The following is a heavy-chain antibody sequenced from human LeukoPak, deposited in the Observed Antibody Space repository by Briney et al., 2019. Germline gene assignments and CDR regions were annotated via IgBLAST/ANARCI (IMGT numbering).Heavy chain of an antibody. CDR1: GSSFTTYW. Sequence: GESLKISCKGSGSSFTTYWIAWVRQMPGRGLEWMGIISPDDSEIRYSPSFRGQATISADKSTSTAYLQWSRLKASDTAIYYCARHEGSGSYYSYWGQGTLVTVSS. CDR2: ISPDDSEI. D-gene: IGHD1-26*01. V-gene: IGHV5-51*01. CDR3: ARHEGSGSYYSY. J-gene: IGHJ4*02.